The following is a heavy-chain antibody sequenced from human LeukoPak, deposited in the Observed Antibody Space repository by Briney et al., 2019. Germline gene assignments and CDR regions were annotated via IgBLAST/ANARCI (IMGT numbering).Heavy chain of an antibody. V-gene: IGHV3-11*04. CDR2: ISSSGSTI. CDR1: GFTFSDNY. Sequence: GGSLRLSCAASGFTFSDNYMSWIRQAPGKGLEWVSYISSSGSTIYYADSVKGRFTISRDNVKNSLYLQMNSLRVEDTAVYYCARHSSGWYFDYWGQGTLVTVSS. D-gene: IGHD6-19*01. CDR3: ARHSSGWYFDY. J-gene: IGHJ4*02.